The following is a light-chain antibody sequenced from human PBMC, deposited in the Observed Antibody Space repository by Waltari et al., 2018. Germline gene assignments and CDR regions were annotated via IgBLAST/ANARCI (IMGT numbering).Light chain of an antibody. Sequence: EIFLTQSPATLSVSAGERADLSCRASQSVGTSLAWYQHRTGQAPRLLIYDASKRAAGIPARFSGSGSGTDFTLAIDTLEPEDFAVYYCQQRNTWPRTFGQGTKVEI. CDR3: QQRNTWPRT. J-gene: IGKJ1*01. CDR1: QSVGTS. CDR2: DAS. V-gene: IGKV3-11*01.